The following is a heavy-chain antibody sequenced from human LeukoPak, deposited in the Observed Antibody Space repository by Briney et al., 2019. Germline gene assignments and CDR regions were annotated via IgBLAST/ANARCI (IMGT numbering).Heavy chain of an antibody. J-gene: IGHJ6*03. CDR3: ARARDIGIVPAARNPLLRGRYYMDV. V-gene: IGHV4-34*01. D-gene: IGHD2-2*01. CDR1: GGSFSGYY. CDR2: SYHGGSA. Sequence: SETLSLTCAVYGGSFSGYYWRWIRQPPGKGLEWIGESYHGGSANYNPSLKNRVTISLDTSKNQFSLQLTAVTAADTAVHYCARARDIGIVPAARNPLLRGRYYMDVWGKGTTVTVSS.